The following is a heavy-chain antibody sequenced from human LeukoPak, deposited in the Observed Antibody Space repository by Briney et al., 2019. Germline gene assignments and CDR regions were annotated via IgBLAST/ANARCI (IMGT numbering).Heavy chain of an antibody. Sequence: GRSLRLSCAASGFTFSNFAMHWVRQAPGKGLEWVAFISYAGSDQYFADSVKGRFTISRDIAKNTLYLQMDSLRDEDTGVYYCARDWSFDYWGQGTLVTVSS. V-gene: IGHV3-30*07. J-gene: IGHJ4*02. D-gene: IGHD2-8*02. CDR3: ARDWSFDY. CDR2: ISYAGSDQ. CDR1: GFTFSNFA.